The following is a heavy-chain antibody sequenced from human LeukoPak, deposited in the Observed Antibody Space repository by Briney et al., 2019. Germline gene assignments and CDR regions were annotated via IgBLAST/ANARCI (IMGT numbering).Heavy chain of an antibody. CDR2: IYYSGST. V-gene: IGHV4-39*01. Sequence: SETLSLTCTVSGGSISSSSYYWGWIRQPPGKGLEWIGSIYYSGSTYYNPSLKSRVTISVDTSKNQFSLKLSSVTAADTAVYYCASAPGNYDILTGYWGYPNWFDPWGQGTLVTVSS. CDR3: ASAPGNYDILTGYWGYPNWFDP. CDR1: GGSISSSSYY. J-gene: IGHJ5*02. D-gene: IGHD3-9*01.